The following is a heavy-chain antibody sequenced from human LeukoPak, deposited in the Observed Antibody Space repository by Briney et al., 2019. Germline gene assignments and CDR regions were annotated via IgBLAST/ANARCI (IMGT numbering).Heavy chain of an antibody. CDR1: GGTFSSYA. CDR2: IIPIFGTA. V-gene: IGHV1-69*01. CDR3: ARDREYYYGSGSYTGYYYYYYGMDV. D-gene: IGHD3-10*01. Sequence: ASVKVSCKASGGTFSSYAISWVRQAPGQGLERMGGIIPIFGTANYAQKFQGRVTITADESTSTASMELSSLRSEDTAVYYCARDREYYYGSGSYTGYYYYYYGMDVWGKGTTVTVSS. J-gene: IGHJ6*04.